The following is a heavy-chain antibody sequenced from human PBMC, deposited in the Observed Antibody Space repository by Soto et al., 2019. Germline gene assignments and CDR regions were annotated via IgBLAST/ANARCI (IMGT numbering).Heavy chain of an antibody. CDR2: VYHTGST. D-gene: IGHD3-3*01. CDR3: ARGDFWSGYWRYYYGMDV. J-gene: IGHJ6*02. CDR1: GGSISTYY. V-gene: IGHV4-59*12. Sequence: PSETLSLTCTVSGGSISTYYWSWIRQPPGKGLEWIGYVYHTGSTNYNPSLKSRVTISVDTSKNQFSLKLSSVTAADTAVYYCARGDFWSGYWRYYYGMDVWGQGTTVTVS.